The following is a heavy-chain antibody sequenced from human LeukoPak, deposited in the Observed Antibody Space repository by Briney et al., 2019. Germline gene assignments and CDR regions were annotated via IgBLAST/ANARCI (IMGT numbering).Heavy chain of an antibody. CDR1: GFTFSSYG. J-gene: IGHJ4*02. CDR2: ILSDGSKE. D-gene: IGHD3-22*01. CDR3: AKWATYYYDSSGYYRGGDDY. Sequence: GGSLRLSCAASGFTFSSYGMHWVRQAPGKGLEWVAVILSDGSKEFYTDSVKGRFTISRDNSKNTLYLQMNSLRAEDTAVYSCAKWATYYYDSSGYYRGGDDYWGQGTLVTVSA. V-gene: IGHV3-33*06.